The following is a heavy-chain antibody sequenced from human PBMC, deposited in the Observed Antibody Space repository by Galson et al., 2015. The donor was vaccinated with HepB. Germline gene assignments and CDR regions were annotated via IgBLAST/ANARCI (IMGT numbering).Heavy chain of an antibody. D-gene: IGHD6-19*01. J-gene: IGHJ4*02. CDR2: INHDGTST. CDR1: GFTFSDYW. V-gene: IGHV3-74*01. Sequence: SLRLSCAASGFTFSDYWMHWVRQAPGKGLVWVSRINHDGTSTVYADSVKGRFTISRDNAKNILYLQMNSLRAEDTAVYYCARVETYITGWPFRWGQGTLVTVSS. CDR3: ARVETYITGWPFR.